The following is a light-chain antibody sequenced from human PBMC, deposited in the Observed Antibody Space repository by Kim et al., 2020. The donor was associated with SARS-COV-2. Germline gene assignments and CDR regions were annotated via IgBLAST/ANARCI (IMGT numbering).Light chain of an antibody. CDR1: QSISSY. CDR2: AAS. CDR3: QQSYSTPGFT. J-gene: IGKJ3*01. V-gene: IGKV1-39*01. Sequence: DIQMTQSPSSLSASVGDRVTITCRASQSISSYLNWYQQKPGKAPKLLIYAASSLQSGVPSRFSGSGSGTDFTLTISSLQPEDVATYYCQQSYSTPGFTFGPGTKVDI.